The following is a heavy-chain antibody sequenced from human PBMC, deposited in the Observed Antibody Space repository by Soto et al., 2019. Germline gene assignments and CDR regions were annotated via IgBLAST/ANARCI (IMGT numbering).Heavy chain of an antibody. D-gene: IGHD2-8*01. J-gene: IGHJ5*02. Sequence: QVQLVQSGAEVKKPGSSVKVSCKASGGTFSSYAISWVRQAPGQGLEWMGGIIPIFGTANYAQKFQGRVTITADKSTSTAYMELSSLRSEDTAVYYYERGELGYCTNGVCGTKYNWFDPWGQGTLVTVSS. CDR1: GGTFSSYA. CDR3: ERGELGYCTNGVCGTKYNWFDP. CDR2: IIPIFGTA. V-gene: IGHV1-69*14.